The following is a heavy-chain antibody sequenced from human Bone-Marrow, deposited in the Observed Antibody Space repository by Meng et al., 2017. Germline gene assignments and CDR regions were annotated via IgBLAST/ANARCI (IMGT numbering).Heavy chain of an antibody. CDR2: INHSGST. V-gene: IGHV4-34*01. CDR3: ARGPTTMAHDFDY. CDR1: GGSFSDYY. Sequence: VQLQQVGAGLLKPSETLSLTCVVSGGSFSDYYWSWIRQPPGKGLEWIGEINHSGSTNYNPSLESRATISVDTSQNNLSLKLSSVTAADSAVYHCARGPTTMAHDFDYWGQGTLVTVSS. D-gene: IGHD4-11*01. J-gene: IGHJ4*02.